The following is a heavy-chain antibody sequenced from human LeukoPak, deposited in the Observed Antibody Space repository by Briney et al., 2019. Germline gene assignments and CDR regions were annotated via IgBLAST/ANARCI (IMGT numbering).Heavy chain of an antibody. Sequence: GGSLRLSCAASGFTFDDYGMSWVRQAPGKGLEWVSGINWNGGSTGYADSVKGRFTISRDNAKNSLYLRMNSLRAEDTALYYCARVGGYDQLDYWGQGTLVTVSS. CDR1: GFTFDDYG. CDR3: ARVGGYDQLDY. CDR2: INWNGGST. D-gene: IGHD5-12*01. V-gene: IGHV3-20*04. J-gene: IGHJ4*02.